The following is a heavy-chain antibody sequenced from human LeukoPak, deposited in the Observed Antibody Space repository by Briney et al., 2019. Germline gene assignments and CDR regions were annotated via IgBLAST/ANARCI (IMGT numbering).Heavy chain of an antibody. Sequence: PGRSLRLSCAASGFTFSDYYMSWIRQAPGKGLEWVSYISSSGSTIYYADSVKGRFTISRDNAKNSLYLQMNSLRAEDTAVYYCASRVVNYYGSGRECYWGQGTLVTVSS. CDR1: GFTFSDYY. V-gene: IGHV3-11*01. CDR3: ASRVVNYYGSGRECY. J-gene: IGHJ4*02. D-gene: IGHD3-10*01. CDR2: ISSSGSTI.